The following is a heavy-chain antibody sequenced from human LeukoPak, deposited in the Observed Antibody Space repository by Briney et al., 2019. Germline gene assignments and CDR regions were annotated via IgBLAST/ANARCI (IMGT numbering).Heavy chain of an antibody. CDR3: AREGYSSSYYYMDV. CDR2: MNPNSGNT. J-gene: IGHJ6*03. Sequence: ASVKVSCKASGYTFTSYDINWVRQATGQGLEWMGWMNPNSGNTGYAQKFQGSVTITRNTSISTAYMELSSLRSEDTAVYYCAREGYSSSYYYMDVWGKGTTVTVSS. CDR1: GYTFTSYD. D-gene: IGHD6-6*01. V-gene: IGHV1-8*03.